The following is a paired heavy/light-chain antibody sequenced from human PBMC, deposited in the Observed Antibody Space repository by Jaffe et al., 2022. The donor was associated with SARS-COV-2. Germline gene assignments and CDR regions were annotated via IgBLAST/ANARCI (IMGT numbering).Heavy chain of an antibody. J-gene: IGHJ4*02. CDR3: AKGGEWRELY. CDR2: TYYKSKWYN. D-gene: IGHD2-15*01. CDR1: GDSVSTNNGA. Sequence: QVQLQQSGPGLVKPSQTLSLTCAISGDSVSTNNGAWNWLRQSPSRGLEWLGRTYYKSKWYNEYAVSVKSRIAINADTSRNQFSLQLNSVTPEDTAVYYCAKGGEWRELYWGQGTLVTVSS. V-gene: IGHV6-1*01.
Light chain of an antibody. V-gene: IGKV2-28*01. Sequence: DIVMTQSPLSLPVTPGEPASISCRSSQSLLNSNGYNYLDWYLQKPGQSPQLLISLGSNRASGVPDRFSGSGSGTDFTLKISGVEAEDVGVYYCVQALHTPLYTFGQGTKLEIK. J-gene: IGKJ2*01. CDR3: VQALHTPLYT. CDR2: LGS. CDR1: QSLLNSNGYNY.